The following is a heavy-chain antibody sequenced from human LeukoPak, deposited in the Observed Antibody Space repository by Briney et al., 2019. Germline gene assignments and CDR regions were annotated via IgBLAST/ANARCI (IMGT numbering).Heavy chain of an antibody. J-gene: IGHJ4*02. V-gene: IGHV3-30*18. CDR3: AKDFVQYGDFFDY. Sequence: PGGSLRLSCAASGFTFSSYGMHWVRQAPGKGLEWVAVISYDGSNKYYADSVKGRFTISRDNSKNTLCLQMNSLRAEDTAVYYCAKDFVQYGDFFDYWGQGALVTVSS. CDR1: GFTFSSYG. D-gene: IGHD4-17*01. CDR2: ISYDGSNK.